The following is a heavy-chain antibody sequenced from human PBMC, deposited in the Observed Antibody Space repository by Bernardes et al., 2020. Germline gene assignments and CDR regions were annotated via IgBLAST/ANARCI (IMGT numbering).Heavy chain of an antibody. D-gene: IGHD3-10*01. CDR3: ARQSNRGGGAFDI. CDR2: IYYSGST. CDR1: GGSISSSSYY. J-gene: IGHJ3*02. Sequence: ETLSLTCIVSGGSISSSSYYWGWIRQPPGKGLEWIGSIYYSGSTYYNPSLKSRVTISVDTSKNQFSLKLSSVTAADTAVYYCARQSNRGGGAFDIWGQGTMVTVSS. V-gene: IGHV4-39*01.